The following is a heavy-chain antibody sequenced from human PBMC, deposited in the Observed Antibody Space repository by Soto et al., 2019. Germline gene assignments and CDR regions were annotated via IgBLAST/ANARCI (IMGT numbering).Heavy chain of an antibody. V-gene: IGHV4-34*01. Sequence: SETLSVTXAVYGGSFSGYYWSWVRQPPGKGLEWIGEINHSGSTNYNPSLKSRVTISVDTSKNQFSLKLSSVTAADTAVYYCARERYSSSDLDYWGQGTLVTVSS. CDR3: ARERYSSSDLDY. J-gene: IGHJ4*02. CDR2: INHSGST. D-gene: IGHD6-13*01. CDR1: GGSFSGYY.